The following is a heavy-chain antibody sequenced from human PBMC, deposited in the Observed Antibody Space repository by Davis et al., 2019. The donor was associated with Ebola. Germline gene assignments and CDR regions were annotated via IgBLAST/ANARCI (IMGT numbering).Heavy chain of an antibody. V-gene: IGHV4-34*01. Sequence: MPSETLSLTCAVYGGSFSGYYWSWIRQPPGKGLEWIGEINHSGSTNYNPSLKSRVTISVDTSKNQFSLKLSSVTAADTAVYYCAREPLRWYHKYYYYYGMDVWGQGTTVTVSS. CDR1: GGSFSGYY. CDR3: AREPLRWYHKYYYYYGMDV. CDR2: INHSGST. J-gene: IGHJ6*02. D-gene: IGHD4-23*01.